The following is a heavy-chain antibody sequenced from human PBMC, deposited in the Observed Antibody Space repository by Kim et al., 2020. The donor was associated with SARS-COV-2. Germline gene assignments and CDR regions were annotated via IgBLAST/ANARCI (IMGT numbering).Heavy chain of an antibody. CDR1: GFTFRTYA. CDR3: AIVATRNYASGSYYDY. D-gene: IGHD3-10*01. J-gene: IGHJ4*01. CDR2: ISGSGGST. V-gene: IGHV3-23*01. Sequence: GGSLRLSCAASGFTFRTYAMTWVRQAPGKGLEWVSTISGSGGSTTYAASVRGRFIVSRDNSENTLYLQMNSLRADHTAAYYCAIVATRNYASGSYYDYWG.